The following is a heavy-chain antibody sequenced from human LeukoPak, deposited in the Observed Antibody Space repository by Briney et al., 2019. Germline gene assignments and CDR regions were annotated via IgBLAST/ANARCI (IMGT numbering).Heavy chain of an antibody. D-gene: IGHD2-2*01. CDR1: GGSINSGGYY. J-gene: IGHJ4*02. CDR2: IYYSGST. Sequence: PSETLSLTYTVSGGSINSGGYYWSWIRQHPGKGLEWIGYIYYSGSTYYNPSLKSRVTISVDTSKNQFSLKLSSVTAADTAVYYCASFGPAALFDYWGQGTLVTVSS. CDR3: ASFGPAALFDY. V-gene: IGHV4-31*03.